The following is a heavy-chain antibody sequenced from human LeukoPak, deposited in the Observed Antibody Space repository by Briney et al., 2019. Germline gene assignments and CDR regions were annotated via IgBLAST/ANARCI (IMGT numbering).Heavy chain of an antibody. D-gene: IGHD4-17*01. J-gene: IGHJ4*02. CDR1: GFTFSNHA. Sequence: GGSLRLSCAASGFTFSNHAMSWVRQAPGKGLEWVSTINISGGSTFYADSVKGRFTISRDNSKNILYLQMNSLRAEDTAVYYCAKEGDYEPPLAYWGQGTLVTVSS. CDR2: INISGGST. V-gene: IGHV3-23*01. CDR3: AKEGDYEPPLAY.